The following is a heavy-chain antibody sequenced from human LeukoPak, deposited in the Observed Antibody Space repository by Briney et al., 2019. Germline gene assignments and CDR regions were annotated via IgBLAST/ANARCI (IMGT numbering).Heavy chain of an antibody. CDR3: ARNRFYYYMDV. CDR2: IKFNGGIT. V-gene: IGHV3-20*04. D-gene: IGHD1-14*01. Sequence: RAGGSLRLSCEASGFIFDDYAMFGVRQVPGKGLEGVSGIKFNGGITNYVDSVKGRFTISRDNAKNSLYLQMNSLRAEDTAVYYCARNRFYYYMDVWGKGTTVTVSS. J-gene: IGHJ6*03. CDR1: GFIFDDYA.